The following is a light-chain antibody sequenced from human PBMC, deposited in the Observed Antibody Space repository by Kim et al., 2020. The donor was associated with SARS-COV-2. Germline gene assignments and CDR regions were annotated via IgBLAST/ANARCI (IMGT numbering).Light chain of an antibody. CDR3: SSYTSSSTVV. Sequence: GQSITIYCTGTSSDVGGYNYVSWYQQRPGKAPKRMIYDVSNRPSGVSNRFSGSKSGNTASLTISGLQAEDEADYYCSSYTSSSTVVFGGGTQLTVL. V-gene: IGLV2-14*03. J-gene: IGLJ2*01. CDR1: SSDVGGYNY. CDR2: DVS.